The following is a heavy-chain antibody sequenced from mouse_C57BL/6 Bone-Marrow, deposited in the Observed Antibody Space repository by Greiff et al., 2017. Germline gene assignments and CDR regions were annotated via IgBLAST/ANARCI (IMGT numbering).Heavy chain of an antibody. J-gene: IGHJ2*01. D-gene: IGHD3-2*02. V-gene: IGHV1-69*01. CDR1: GYTFTSYW. Sequence: QVQLQQPGAELVMPGASVKLSCKASGYTFTSYWMHWVKQRPGQGLEWIGEIDPSDSYTNYNQKFKGKSTLTLDTSSSTAYMQLSSLTSADSAVYYCARESRQLSPYYVDYWGQGTTLTVSS. CDR2: IDPSDSYT. CDR3: ARESRQLSPYYVDY.